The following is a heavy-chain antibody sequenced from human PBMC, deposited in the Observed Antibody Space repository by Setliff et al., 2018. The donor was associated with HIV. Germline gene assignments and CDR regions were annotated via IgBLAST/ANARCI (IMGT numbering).Heavy chain of an antibody. J-gene: IGHJ4*02. CDR3: VKAVIVVIPAAIFDY. CDR2: ISSSSSYT. Sequence: GGSLRLSCAASGFTFSSYSMNWVRQAPGKGLEWVSYISSSSSYTYYADSVKGRFTISRDNSKNTLYLQMSSLRVEDTAVYYCVKAVIVVIPAAIFDYWGQGTLVTVSS. CDR1: GFTFSSYS. V-gene: IGHV3-21*01. D-gene: IGHD2-2*01.